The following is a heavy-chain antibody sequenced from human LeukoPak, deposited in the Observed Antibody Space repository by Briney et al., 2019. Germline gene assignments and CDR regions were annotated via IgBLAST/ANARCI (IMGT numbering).Heavy chain of an antibody. CDR3: VRVLSRYGSGSYFFDY. V-gene: IGHV3-7*01. Sequence: GGSLRLSCAASGFTFSSYWMSWVRQAPGKGLELVANIKQDGSEKYYVDSVKGRFTISRDNAKTSLYLQMNSLRAEDTAVYYCVRVLSRYGSGSYFFDYWGQGTLVTVSS. J-gene: IGHJ4*02. D-gene: IGHD3-10*01. CDR2: IKQDGSEK. CDR1: GFTFSSYW.